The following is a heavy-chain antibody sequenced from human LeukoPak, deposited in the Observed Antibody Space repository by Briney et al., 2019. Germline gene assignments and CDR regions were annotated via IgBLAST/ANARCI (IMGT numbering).Heavy chain of an antibody. CDR1: GFTFSVYD. D-gene: IGHD1-1*01. CDR3: SKKGQADDDGKPD. CDR2: ISRGGIS. J-gene: IGHJ4*02. V-gene: IGHV3-23*01. Sequence: PAGGSLRLSCAASGFTFSVYDMYWIRQSPGKGLECVSVISRGGISYYADSVKGRFTISRDNSKNTLYLQMNSLRAEDTAVYYCSKKGQADDDGKPDWGQGTLVTVSS.